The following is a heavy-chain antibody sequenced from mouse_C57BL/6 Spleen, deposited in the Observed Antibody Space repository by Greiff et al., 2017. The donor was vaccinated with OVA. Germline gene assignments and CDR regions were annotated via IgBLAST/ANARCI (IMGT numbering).Heavy chain of an antibody. CDR2: IWWDDDK. D-gene: IGHD2-4*01. CDR3: ARPIYYDYDEGAWFAY. J-gene: IGHJ3*01. Sequence: QVTLKVSGPGILQPSQTLSLTCSFSGFSLSTFGMGVGWIRQPSGKGLEWLAHIWWDDDKYYNPALKSRLTISKDTSKNQVFLKIANVDTADTATYYCARPIYYDYDEGAWFAYWGQGTLVTVSA. V-gene: IGHV8-8*01. CDR1: GFSLSTFGMG.